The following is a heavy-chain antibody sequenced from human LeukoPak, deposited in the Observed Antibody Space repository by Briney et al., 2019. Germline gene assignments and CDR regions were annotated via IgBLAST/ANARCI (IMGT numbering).Heavy chain of an antibody. D-gene: IGHD2-21*02. Sequence: SETLSLTCTVSGGSISSYYWSWIRQPPGKGLEWIGYIYYSGSTNYNPSLKSRVTISVDTSKNQFSLKLSSVTAADTAVYYCAREYCGGDCYSGGGWFDPWGPGTLVTVSS. CDR3: AREYCGGDCYSGGGWFDP. CDR1: GGSISSYY. V-gene: IGHV4-59*12. CDR2: IYYSGST. J-gene: IGHJ5*02.